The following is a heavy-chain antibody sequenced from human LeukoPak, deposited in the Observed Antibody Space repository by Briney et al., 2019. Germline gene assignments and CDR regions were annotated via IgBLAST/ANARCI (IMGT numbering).Heavy chain of an antibody. Sequence: GGSLRLSCAASGFTFSSYGMHWVRQAPGKGLEWVAVIWYDGSNKYYADSVKGRFTISRDNSKNTLYLQMNSLRAEDTAVYYCARQYYYGSGSVYYYYGMDVWGQGTTVTVS. D-gene: IGHD3-10*01. CDR2: IWYDGSNK. J-gene: IGHJ6*02. CDR1: GFTFSSYG. CDR3: ARQYYYGSGSVYYYYGMDV. V-gene: IGHV3-33*01.